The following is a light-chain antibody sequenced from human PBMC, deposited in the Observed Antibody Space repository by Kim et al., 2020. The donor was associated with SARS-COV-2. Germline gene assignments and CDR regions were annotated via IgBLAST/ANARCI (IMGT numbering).Light chain of an antibody. V-gene: IGLV2-11*01. CDR3: CAYAGSHTRV. Sequence: QSALIQPRSVSGSPGQSVTISCTGTSSDVGAYKFVSWYQQHPGKAPKFIIYDVTERPSGIPDRFSGSKSGNTASLTISGLQAEDEADYYCCAYAGSHTRVFGGGTQLTVL. CDR2: DVT. J-gene: IGLJ3*02. CDR1: SSDVGAYKF.